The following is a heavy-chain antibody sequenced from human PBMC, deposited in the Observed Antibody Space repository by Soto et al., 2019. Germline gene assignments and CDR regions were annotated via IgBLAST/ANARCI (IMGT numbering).Heavy chain of an antibody. J-gene: IGHJ3*02. CDR3: AKDSIPDCSSTSCLDSFDI. V-gene: IGHV3-30*18. CDR2: ISYDGSNK. Sequence: GGSLRLSCAASGFTFSSYGMHWVRQAPGKGLEWVAVISYDGSNKYYADSVKGRFTISRDNSKNTLYLQMNSLRAEDTAVYYCAKDSIPDCSSTSCLDSFDIWGQGTMVTVSS. D-gene: IGHD2-2*01. CDR1: GFTFSSYG.